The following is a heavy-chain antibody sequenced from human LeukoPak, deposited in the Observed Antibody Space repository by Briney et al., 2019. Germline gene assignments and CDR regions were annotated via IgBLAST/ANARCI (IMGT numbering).Heavy chain of an antibody. J-gene: IGHJ4*02. D-gene: IGHD3-9*01. Sequence: GGSLRLSCAASGFTFSSYCMHWVRQVPGKGLVWVSRLNSDGSSTYYADSVSGRFTISRDNAKNTLYLQMNRLGVEDAAVYYCARDLTGPVDYWGQGTLVTVSS. V-gene: IGHV3-74*01. CDR2: LNSDGSST. CDR3: ARDLTGPVDY. CDR1: GFTFSSYC.